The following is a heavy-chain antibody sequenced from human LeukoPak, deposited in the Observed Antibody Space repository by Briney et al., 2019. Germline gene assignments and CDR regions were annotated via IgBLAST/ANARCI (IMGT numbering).Heavy chain of an antibody. CDR3: AKDSISRYYYDSSGYYYGYYFDY. V-gene: IGHV3-30*02. J-gene: IGHJ4*02. CDR2: IRYDGSYT. D-gene: IGHD3-22*01. Sequence: GGSLRLSCEASGFTFSSYDMHWVRQAPGKGLEWVAFIRYDGSYTYYADSVKGRFTISRDNSKNTLYLQMNSLRAEDTAVYYCAKDSISRYYYDSSGYYYGYYFDYWGQGTLVTVSS. CDR1: GFTFSSYD.